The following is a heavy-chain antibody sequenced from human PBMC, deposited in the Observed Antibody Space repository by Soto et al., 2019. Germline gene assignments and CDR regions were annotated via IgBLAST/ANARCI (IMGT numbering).Heavy chain of an antibody. CDR2: IKRKTDGGTT. V-gene: IGHV3-15*01. CDR1: VFTFSEAW. J-gene: IGHJ4*02. Sequence: EVPLVESGGGLVKPGGSLRLSCAASVFTFSEAWMSWVRQAPGKGLEWVGRIKRKTDGGTTDYAASVKGRFTISRDDSKDTLYLQMNSLKTADTAVYYCTTVADWGQGTLVTVSS. CDR3: TTVAD.